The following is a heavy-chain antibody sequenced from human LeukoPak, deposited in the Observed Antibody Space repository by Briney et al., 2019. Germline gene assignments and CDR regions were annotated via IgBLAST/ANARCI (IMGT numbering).Heavy chain of an antibody. J-gene: IGHJ4*02. CDR1: GFTFSSYS. CDR2: ISSSSSTI. Sequence: GGSLRLSCAASGFTFSSYSMNWVRQAPGKGLEWVSYISSSSSTIYYADSVKGRFTISRDNAKNSLYLQMNSLRAEDTAVYYCARAQSGMGLWFGELLYGFGYWGQGTLVTVSS. D-gene: IGHD3-10*01. V-gene: IGHV3-48*01. CDR3: ARAQSGMGLWFGELLYGFGY.